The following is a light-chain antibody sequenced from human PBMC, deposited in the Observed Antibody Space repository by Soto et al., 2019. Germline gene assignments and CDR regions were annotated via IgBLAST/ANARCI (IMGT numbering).Light chain of an antibody. CDR3: QQFGNSPGT. J-gene: IGKJ1*01. V-gene: IGKV3-20*01. CDR1: QSVPSTY. Sequence: VWSQSPGRVSLSPGERATLSCRAIQSVPSTYFAWYQQKPGQPTRLIISGTSNRATGIPDRFSGSGSGTDFTLTISRLEPDEFAVYFCQQFGNSPGTFGQGTKVDI. CDR2: GTS.